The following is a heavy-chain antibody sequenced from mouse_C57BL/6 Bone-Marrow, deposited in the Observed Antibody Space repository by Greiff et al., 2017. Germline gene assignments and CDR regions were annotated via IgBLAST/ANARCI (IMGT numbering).Heavy chain of an antibody. V-gene: IGHV1-82*01. Sequence: QVQLQQSGPELVKPGASVKISCKASGYAFSSSWMNWVKQRPGKGLEWIGRIYPGDGDTNYNGKFKGKATLTADKSSSTAYMQLSSLTSEDSAVYFCAREGLGKAWFAYWGQGTLVTDSA. CDR1: GYAFSSSW. CDR3: AREGLGKAWFAY. D-gene: IGHD4-1*01. J-gene: IGHJ3*01. CDR2: IYPGDGDT.